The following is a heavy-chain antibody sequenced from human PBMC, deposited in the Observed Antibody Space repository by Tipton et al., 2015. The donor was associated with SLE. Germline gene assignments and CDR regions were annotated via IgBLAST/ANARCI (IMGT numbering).Heavy chain of an antibody. J-gene: IGHJ5*02. CDR2: IYYTGST. D-gene: IGHD1-14*01. V-gene: IGHV4-39*02. Sequence: TLSLTCTVSGDSISGMSYYWGWIRQPPGKGLEWIGSIYYTGSTYYNPSLKSRVTISVDTSKNQFSLKLSSVTAADTAVYYCARETRVDATFSKYNRFDTWGQGVLVSVSS. CDR3: ARETRVDATFSKYNRFDT. CDR1: GDSISGMSYY.